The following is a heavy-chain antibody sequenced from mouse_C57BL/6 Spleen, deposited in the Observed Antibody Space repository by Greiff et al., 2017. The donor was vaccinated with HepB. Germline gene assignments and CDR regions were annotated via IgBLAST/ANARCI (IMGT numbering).Heavy chain of an antibody. D-gene: IGHD2-4*01. CDR3: ARAPYDYGYFDV. J-gene: IGHJ1*03. V-gene: IGHV1-18*01. CDR2: INPNNGGT. Sequence: VQLQQSGPELVKPGASVKIPCKASGYTFTDYNMDWVKQSHGKSLEWIGDINPNNGGTIYNQKFKGKATLTVDKSSSTAYMELRSLTSEDTAVYYCARAPYDYGYFDVWGTGTTVTVSS. CDR1: GYTFTDYN.